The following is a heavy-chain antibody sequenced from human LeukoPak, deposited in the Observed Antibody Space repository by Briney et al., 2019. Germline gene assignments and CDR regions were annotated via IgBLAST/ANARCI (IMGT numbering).Heavy chain of an antibody. CDR2: IYTSGST. CDR3: ARDPQDIVVVPAAPHWYFDL. CDR1: GGSISSYY. V-gene: IGHV4-4*07. Sequence: SETLSLTCTASGGSISSYYWSWIRQPAGKGLEWIGRIYTSGSTNYNPSLKSRVTMSVDTSKNQFSLKLSSVTAADTAVYYCARDPQDIVVVPAAPHWYFDLWGRGTLVTVSS. D-gene: IGHD2-2*01. J-gene: IGHJ2*01.